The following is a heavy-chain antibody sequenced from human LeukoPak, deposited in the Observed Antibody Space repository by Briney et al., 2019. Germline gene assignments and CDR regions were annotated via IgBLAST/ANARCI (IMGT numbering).Heavy chain of an antibody. J-gene: IGHJ4*02. Sequence: SETLSLTCTVSGGSISSYYWSWIRQPPGKGLEWIGYIYYSGSTNYNPSLKSRVTISVDTSKNQFSLKLSSVTAADTAVYYCARDSGSYWGQGTLVTVSS. CDR3: ARDSGSY. CDR2: IYYSGST. V-gene: IGHV4-59*01. D-gene: IGHD1-26*01. CDR1: GGSISSYY.